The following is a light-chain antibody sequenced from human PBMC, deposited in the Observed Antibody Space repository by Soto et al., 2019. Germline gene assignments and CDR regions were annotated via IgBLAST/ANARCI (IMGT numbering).Light chain of an antibody. CDR2: EAS. CDR1: SGDVGTYDL. Sequence: QSALTQPASVSGSPGQSITISCNGTSGDVGTYDLVSWYQQHPGKAPKLIIYEASRRPSGVPNRFSGSKSGNTASLTISGLRADDEADYYCCSYAPSATRVFGGGTNVTVL. CDR3: CSYAPSATRV. V-gene: IGLV2-23*01. J-gene: IGLJ3*02.